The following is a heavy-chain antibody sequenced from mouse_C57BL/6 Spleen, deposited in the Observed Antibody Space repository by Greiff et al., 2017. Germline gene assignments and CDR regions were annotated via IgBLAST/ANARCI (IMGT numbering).Heavy chain of an antibody. CDR3: ARYAYSNYEVDY. Sequence: QVQLQQSGAELVKPGASVKLSCKASGYTFTSYWMQWVKQRPGQGLEWIGEIDPSDSYTNYNQKFKGKATLTVDTSSSTAYMQLSSLTSEDSAVYYCARYAYSNYEVDYWGQGTTLTVSS. J-gene: IGHJ2*01. V-gene: IGHV1-50*01. D-gene: IGHD2-5*01. CDR2: IDPSDSYT. CDR1: GYTFTSYW.